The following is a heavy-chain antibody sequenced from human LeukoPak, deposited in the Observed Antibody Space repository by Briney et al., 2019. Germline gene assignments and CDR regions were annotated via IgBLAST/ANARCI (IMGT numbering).Heavy chain of an antibody. CDR2: IYYSGST. CDR1: GGSISSSCYY. J-gene: IGHJ4*02. V-gene: IGHV4-39*07. Sequence: PSETLSLTCTVSGGSISSSCYYWLWIPPPPGKRLEGIGNIYYSGSTYYNPSLKSRVTISVDTSKIQFSLKLSSVTAADTAVYYCTRHSFESLGESVFDYWGQGTLVTVSS. CDR3: TRHSFESLGESVFDY. D-gene: IGHD3-16*01.